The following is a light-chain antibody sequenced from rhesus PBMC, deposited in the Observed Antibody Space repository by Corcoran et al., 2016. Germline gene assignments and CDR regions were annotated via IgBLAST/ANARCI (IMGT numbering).Light chain of an antibody. Sequence: DIQMTQSPSSLSASVGDTVTITCRASQSISNWLDWYQQKPGKAPKLLIYTASTLQSGVPSRFSGTGSGTEFTLTISSLQPEDFTTYYCLQYGSSPLTFGGGTKVELK. CDR2: TAS. V-gene: IGKV1-22*01. J-gene: IGKJ4*01. CDR3: LQYGSSPLT. CDR1: QSISNW.